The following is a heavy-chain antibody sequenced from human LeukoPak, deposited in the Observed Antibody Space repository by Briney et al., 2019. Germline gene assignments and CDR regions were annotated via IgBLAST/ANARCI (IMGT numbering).Heavy chain of an antibody. J-gene: IGHJ4*02. V-gene: IGHV3-23*01. CDR1: GLTFSNYA. Sequence: PGGSLRLSCAASGLTFSNYAMNWVRQASGKGLEWVSGITDSGRKTYYADSVKGRFSISRDNSKSTVYLQMSDLRAEDTAVYYCAKITKATTPNYWGQGTLVTVPS. CDR2: ITDSGRKT. D-gene: IGHD4-17*01. CDR3: AKITKATTPNY.